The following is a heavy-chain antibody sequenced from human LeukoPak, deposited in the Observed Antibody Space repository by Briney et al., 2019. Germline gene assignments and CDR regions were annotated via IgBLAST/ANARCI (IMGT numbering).Heavy chain of an antibody. Sequence: GGCLRLSCAASGFTFSSYSMNWVRQAPGKGLEWVSSISSSSSYIYYADSVKGRFTISRDNAKNSLYLQMNSLRAEDTAVYYCARVYGGGYESKEYVIDVWGQGTTVTVSS. CDR3: ARVYGGGYESKEYVIDV. J-gene: IGHJ6*02. D-gene: IGHD5-12*01. CDR2: ISSSSSYI. V-gene: IGHV3-21*01. CDR1: GFTFSSYS.